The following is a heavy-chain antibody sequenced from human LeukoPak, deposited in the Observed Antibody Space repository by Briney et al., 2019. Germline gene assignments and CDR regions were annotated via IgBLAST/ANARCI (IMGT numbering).Heavy chain of an antibody. D-gene: IGHD3-10*01. V-gene: IGHV4-59*08. Sequence: PSETLSLTCTVSGGPISSYYWSWIRQPPGKGLEWIGYIYYSGSTNYNPSLKSRVTISVDTSKNQFSLKLSSVTAADTAVYYCARQGYYGSGSRGCGNWFDPWGQGTLVIVSS. CDR2: IYYSGST. CDR1: GGPISSYY. CDR3: ARQGYYGSGSRGCGNWFDP. J-gene: IGHJ5*02.